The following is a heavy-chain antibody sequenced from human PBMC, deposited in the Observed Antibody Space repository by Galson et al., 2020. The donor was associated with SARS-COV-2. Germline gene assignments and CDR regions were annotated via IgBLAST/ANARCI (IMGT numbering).Heavy chain of an antibody. Sequence: GESLKISCAASGFTFSSYSMNWVRQAPGKGLEWVSSISSSSSYIYYADSVKGRFTISRDNAKNSLYLQMNSLRAEDTAVYYCATIAAAGTEFYYYYGMDVWGQGTTVTVSS. CDR1: GFTFSSYS. CDR2: ISSSSSYI. D-gene: IGHD6-13*01. V-gene: IGHV3-21*01. CDR3: ATIAAAGTEFYYYYGMDV. J-gene: IGHJ6*02.